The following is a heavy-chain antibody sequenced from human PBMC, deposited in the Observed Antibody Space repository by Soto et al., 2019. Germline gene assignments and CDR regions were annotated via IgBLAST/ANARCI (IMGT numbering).Heavy chain of an antibody. J-gene: IGHJ4*02. CDR1: GFTFSSYS. V-gene: IGHV3-21*01. CDR2: ISTSSRYI. Sequence: EVHLVESGGGLVKPGGSLRLSCAASGFTFSSYSMNWVRQAPGKGLEWVSSISTSSRYIYYADSVKGRFTVSRDNAKNTLYLQINSLRDEDTAVYYCARGSIVATSLTPFDYWGQGTLVTVSS. CDR3: ARGSIVATSLTPFDY. D-gene: IGHD5-12*01.